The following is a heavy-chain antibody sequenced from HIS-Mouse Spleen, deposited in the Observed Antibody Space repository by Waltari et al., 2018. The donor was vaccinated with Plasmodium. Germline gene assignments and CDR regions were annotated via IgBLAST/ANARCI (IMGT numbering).Heavy chain of an antibody. J-gene: IGHJ2*01. CDR3: ASSWYWYFDL. CDR1: GFTFSGYW. CDR2: TKQDGIEK. V-gene: IGHV3-7*01. D-gene: IGHD6-13*01. Sequence: EVQLVESGGGLVQPGGSLRLSCAASGFTFSGYWMSWVRQAPGKGLEWVANTKQDGIEKYDVDSVKGRFTISRDNAKNSLYLQRNSLRAEDTAVYYCASSWYWYFDLWGRGTLVTVSS.